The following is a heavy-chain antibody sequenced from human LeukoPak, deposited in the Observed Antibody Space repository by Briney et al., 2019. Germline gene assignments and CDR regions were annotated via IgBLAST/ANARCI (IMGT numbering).Heavy chain of an antibody. CDR3: ASTRYDDYVWGSYRHEAFDY. CDR1: GGSISSYY. D-gene: IGHD3-16*02. CDR2: IYYSGST. V-gene: IGHV4-59*01. Sequence: SETLSLTCTVSGGSISSYYWSWIRQPPGKGLEWIGYIYYSGSTNYNPSPKSRVAISVDTSKNQFSLKLSSVTAADTAVYYCASTRYDDYVWGSYRHEAFDYWGQGTLVTVSS. J-gene: IGHJ4*02.